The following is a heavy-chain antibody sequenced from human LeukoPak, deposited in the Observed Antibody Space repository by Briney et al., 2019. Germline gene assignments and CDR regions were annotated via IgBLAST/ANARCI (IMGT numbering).Heavy chain of an antibody. D-gene: IGHD2-8*01. J-gene: IGHJ5*02. CDR3: ARYCTNGECSGNNWFDP. CDR1: GGTFSSYA. V-gene: IGHV1-69*04. CDR2: IIPILGIA. Sequence: SSVKVSCKASGGTFSSYAISWVRQAGGQGLEWVGRIIPILGIANYAQKFQGRATITADKSTNTAYMEPSSLRSGDTAGCYCARYCTNGECSGNNWFDPWGQGTLVTVSS.